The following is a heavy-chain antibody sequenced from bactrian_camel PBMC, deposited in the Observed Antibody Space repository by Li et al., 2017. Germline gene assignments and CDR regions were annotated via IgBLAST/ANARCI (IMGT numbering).Heavy chain of an antibody. J-gene: IGHJ4*01. Sequence: HVQLVESGGGSVQAGGSLRLSCAASGWTSGRYCMGWFRQDPGKERDGVAVISSDRRSRYADSVKGRFTLSKDNATATLYLQMNSLKPEDTALYYCAASYRVFGLCSSADYAYDYWGQGTQVTVS. CDR1: GWTSGRYC. CDR3: AASYRVFGLCSSADYAYDY. CDR2: ISSDRRS. D-gene: IGHD3*01. V-gene: IGHV3S55*01.